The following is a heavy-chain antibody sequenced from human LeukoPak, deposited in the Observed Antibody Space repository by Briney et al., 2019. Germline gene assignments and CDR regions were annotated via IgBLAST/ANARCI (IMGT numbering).Heavy chain of an antibody. CDR2: MNPIGGST. Sequence: GASVRVSCKSSRYTFTSFDINWVRRASGQGLEWMGWMNPIGGSTGYARKFQGRVTMTRDTSIRTAYMELSSLTSEDTAVYYCVRVQSGSYARFGMDVWGQGTTVTVSS. CDR3: VRVQSGSYARFGMDV. V-gene: IGHV1-8*01. D-gene: IGHD1-26*01. J-gene: IGHJ6*02. CDR1: RYTFTSFD.